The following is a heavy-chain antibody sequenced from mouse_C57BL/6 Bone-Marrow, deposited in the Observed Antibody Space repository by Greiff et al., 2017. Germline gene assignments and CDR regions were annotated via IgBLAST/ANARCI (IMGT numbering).Heavy chain of an antibody. CDR1: GYTFTSYW. D-gene: IGHD1-1*02. J-gene: IGHJ3*01. Sequence: QVQLQRSGAELVKPGASVRMSCKASGYTFTSYWITWVKQRPGQGLEWIGDIFPGSGSTNSNEKFKSKATLTVDTSSSTAYMQLSSLTSEDSEVYCCERGYYYGGDAYWGQGTLVTVSA. V-gene: IGHV1-55*01. CDR3: ERGYYYGGDAY. CDR2: IFPGSGST.